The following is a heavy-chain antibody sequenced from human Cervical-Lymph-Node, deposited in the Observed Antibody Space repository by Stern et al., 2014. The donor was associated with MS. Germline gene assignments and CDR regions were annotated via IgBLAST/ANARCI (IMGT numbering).Heavy chain of an antibody. CDR2: IWYDGSNP. CDR3: ASAYSSSHYYFDY. J-gene: IGHJ4*02. CDR1: GFSFSRYA. D-gene: IGHD6-13*01. V-gene: IGHV3-33*01. Sequence: VQLVGSGGGVVQPGRSLRLSCAASGFSFSRYAMHWVRRAPGKGLEWVALIWYDGSNPYYADSVTGRFTISRDNFKNTLYLQMNSLRAEDTAVYYCASAYSSSHYYFDYWGQGTLVTVSS.